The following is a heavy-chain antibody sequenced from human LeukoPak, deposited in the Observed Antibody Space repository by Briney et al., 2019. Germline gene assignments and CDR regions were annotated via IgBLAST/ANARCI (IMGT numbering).Heavy chain of an antibody. V-gene: IGHV3-48*01. J-gene: IGHJ4*02. Sequence: PGGSLRLSCAASGFTFSSYSMNWVRQAPGKGLEGVSYISSSSITIYYANSVKGRFTFSSHKAKNALYLQMNSLRVEDTAVYYRARAFHRYQYDSGAYSVYWGQGTLVTVSS. CDR3: ARAFHRYQYDSGAYSVY. CDR1: GFTFSSYS. CDR2: ISSSSITI. D-gene: IGHD3-22*01.